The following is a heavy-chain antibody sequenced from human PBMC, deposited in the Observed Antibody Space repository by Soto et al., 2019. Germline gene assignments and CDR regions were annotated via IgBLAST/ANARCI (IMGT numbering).Heavy chain of an antibody. CDR1: GFTFSAYD. D-gene: IGHD3-22*01. V-gene: IGHV3-33*01. CDR3: ARALITMILDS. J-gene: IGHJ4*02. CDR2: IWYDGSNN. Sequence: QVQLVESGGGVVQPGRSLRLSCAASGFTFSAYDMHWVRQAPGKGLEWVAVIWYDGSNNYYAESVKGRFTISRDNSKNTLYLHMNSLRAEDTAVCYCARALITMILDSWGQGALVTVSS.